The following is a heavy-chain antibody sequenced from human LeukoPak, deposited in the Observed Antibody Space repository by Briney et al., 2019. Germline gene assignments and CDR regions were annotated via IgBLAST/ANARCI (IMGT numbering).Heavy chain of an antibody. J-gene: IGHJ4*02. D-gene: IGHD6-6*01. CDR2: ISDSGDAT. CDR1: GFTFSRYA. V-gene: IGHV3-23*01. Sequence: PGGSLRLSCAASGFTFSRYAFNWVRQAPGKGLEWVSAISDSGDATFYADSVKGRFTMSRDNSKNTLYLQMSSLRAEDTAVYFCAKIDQYSSSSDWGQGTLVTVSS. CDR3: AKIDQYSSSSD.